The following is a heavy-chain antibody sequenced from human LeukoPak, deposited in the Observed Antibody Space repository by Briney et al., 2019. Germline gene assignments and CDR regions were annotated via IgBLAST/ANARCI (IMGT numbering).Heavy chain of an antibody. CDR3: PTWALYHGLDV. V-gene: IGHV3-43*02. CDR2: IHADGGRT. Sequence: GGSLRLSCAASGFAFADYAMHWVRQIPGKGLECVAHIHADGGRTFYADSVKGRFTVFRDNAKNSLFLQMDSLTSDDTAFYYCPTWALYHGLDVWGQGATVIVSS. J-gene: IGHJ6*02. D-gene: IGHD1-26*01. CDR1: GFAFADYA.